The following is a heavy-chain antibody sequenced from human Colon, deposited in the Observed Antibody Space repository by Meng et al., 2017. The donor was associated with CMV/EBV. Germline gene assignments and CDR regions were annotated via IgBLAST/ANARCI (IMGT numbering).Heavy chain of an antibody. CDR1: GYSFTTYG. Sequence: ASVKVSCKASGYSFTTYGISWVRQAPGQGLEWMGWIRTYNGDTNYAQNFQGRLTMTTDRSTSTAYMELTSLKSDDTAVYYCASGVTGTPRAFDYWGQGTLVTVSS. V-gene: IGHV1-18*01. CDR3: ASGVTGTPRAFDY. J-gene: IGHJ4*02. CDR2: IRTYNGDT. D-gene: IGHD1-7*01.